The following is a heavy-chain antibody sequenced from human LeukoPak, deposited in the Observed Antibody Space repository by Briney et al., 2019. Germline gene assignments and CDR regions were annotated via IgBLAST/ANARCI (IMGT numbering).Heavy chain of an antibody. V-gene: IGHV4-38-2*01. Sequence: SETLSLTCAVSGYSISSGYYWGWIRQPPGKGLEWIGSIYHSGSTYYNPSLKSRVTISVDTSKNQFSLKLSSVTAADTAVYYCARPRNDYDYVWGSYRANDAFDTWGQGTMVTVSS. D-gene: IGHD3-16*02. CDR2: IYHSGST. CDR3: ARPRNDYDYVWGSYRANDAFDT. J-gene: IGHJ3*02. CDR1: GYSISSGYY.